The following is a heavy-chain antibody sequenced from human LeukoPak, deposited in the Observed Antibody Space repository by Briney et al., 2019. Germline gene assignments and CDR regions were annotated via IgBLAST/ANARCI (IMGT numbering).Heavy chain of an antibody. CDR3: ARARTYYYDSSGYYDY. Sequence: GGSLRLSCAASGFTFSSYAMHWVRQAPGKGLEYVSAISSNGGSTYYANSVKGRFTISRDNSKNTLYLQMGSLRAEDMAVYYCARARTYYYDSSGYYDYWGQGTLVTVSS. V-gene: IGHV3-64*01. CDR1: GFTFSSYA. CDR2: ISSNGGST. D-gene: IGHD3-22*01. J-gene: IGHJ4*02.